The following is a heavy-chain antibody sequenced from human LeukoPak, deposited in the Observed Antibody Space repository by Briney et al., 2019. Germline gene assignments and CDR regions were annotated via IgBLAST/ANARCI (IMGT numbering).Heavy chain of an antibody. D-gene: IGHD1-1*01. CDR1: GYTFTYRY. J-gene: IGHJ4*02. Sequence: GASVKVSCQASGYTFTYRYLHWVRHAPGQALGWSGCIRPFIGSTNYAQKFQHRGTIPRDQSMSTAYMEHARLRPEGTGVDHFLVSRSGTTTPLDCWGEGALVTVSS. CDR2: IRPFIGST. CDR3: LVSRSGTTTPLDC. V-gene: IGHV1-45*02.